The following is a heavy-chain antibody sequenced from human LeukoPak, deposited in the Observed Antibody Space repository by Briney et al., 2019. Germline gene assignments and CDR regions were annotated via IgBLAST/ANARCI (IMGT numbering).Heavy chain of an antibody. D-gene: IGHD3-22*01. CDR2: ISGSGGST. J-gene: IGHJ6*03. Sequence: PGGSLRLSCAASGFTFSSYAMSWVRQAPGKGLEWVSAISGSGGSTYYADSVKGRFTISRDNSKNTLYLQMNSLRAEDTAVYYCAKEGRMIVVGNYYYMDVWGKGTTVTVSS. CDR3: AKEGRMIVVGNYYYMDV. CDR1: GFTFSSYA. V-gene: IGHV3-23*01.